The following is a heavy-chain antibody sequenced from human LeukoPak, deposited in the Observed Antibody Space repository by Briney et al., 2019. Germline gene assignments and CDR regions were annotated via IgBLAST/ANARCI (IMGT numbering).Heavy chain of an antibody. CDR3: ARDDSDLGYCSGGCCSFDY. CDR2: ISAYNGNT. D-gene: IGHD2-15*01. V-gene: IGHV1-18*01. Sequence: ASVKVSCKASGYTFTSYGISWVRQAPGQGLEWMGWISAYNGNTNYAQKLQGRVTMTTDTSTSTAYMELRSLRSDDTAVYYCARDDSDLGYCSGGCCSFDYWGQGTLVTVSS. J-gene: IGHJ4*02. CDR1: GYTFTSYG.